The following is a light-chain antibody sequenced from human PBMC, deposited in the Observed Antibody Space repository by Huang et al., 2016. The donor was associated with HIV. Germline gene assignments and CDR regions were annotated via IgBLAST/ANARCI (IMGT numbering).Light chain of an antibody. Sequence: EIVLTQSPGTLSLSPGGRATLSCRASQSVSGTYLACYQQKPGQAPRLLIYGPSIRATGIPDRFSGSGSATDFTLTISRLEPEDFAVYYCQQYGTSPPSLTFGGGTKVEIK. CDR2: GPS. V-gene: IGKV3-20*01. J-gene: IGKJ4*01. CDR3: QQYGTSPPSLT. CDR1: QSVSGTY.